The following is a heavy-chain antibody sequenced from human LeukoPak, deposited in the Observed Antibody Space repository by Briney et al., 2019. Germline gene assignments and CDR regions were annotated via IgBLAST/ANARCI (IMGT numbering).Heavy chain of an antibody. CDR3: TRGGDIGATEGFDY. D-gene: IGHD5-12*01. CDR2: IRSKANSYAT. CDR1: GFTFSGSA. V-gene: IGHV3-73*01. J-gene: IGHJ4*02. Sequence: PGGSLRLSCAASGFTFSGSAMHWVRQASGKGLEWVGRIRSKANSYATAYAASVKGRFNISRDDSKNTAYLQMNSLKTEDTAVYYCTRGGDIGATEGFDYWGQGTLVTVSS.